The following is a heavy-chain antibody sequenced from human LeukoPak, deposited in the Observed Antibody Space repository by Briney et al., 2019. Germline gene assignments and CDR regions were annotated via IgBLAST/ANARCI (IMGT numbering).Heavy chain of an antibody. J-gene: IGHJ5*02. CDR3: ARDRPTPYSSSSTRWFDP. CDR1: GGSISSYY. D-gene: IGHD6-13*01. CDR2: IYYSGST. V-gene: IGHV4-59*12. Sequence: TSETLSLTCTVSGGSISSYYWNWIRQTPGKVLQWIGNIYYSGSTNYIASIKSRATLPVDTSTTQSSLPLSSVTAADTAVYYCARDRPTPYSSSSTRWFDPWGQGTLVTVSS.